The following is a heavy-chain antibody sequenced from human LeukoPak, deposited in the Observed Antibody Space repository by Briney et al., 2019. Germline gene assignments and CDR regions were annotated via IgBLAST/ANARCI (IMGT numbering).Heavy chain of an antibody. CDR2: ISSSSSYI. V-gene: IGHV3-21*01. CDR3: ASIPWAGEGYYYYYGMDV. CDR1: GFTFSDYS. J-gene: IGHJ6*02. D-gene: IGHD7-27*01. Sequence: GGSLRLSCAASGFTFSDYSMNWVRQAPGKGLEWVSSISSSSSYIYYADSVKGRFTISRDNAKNSLYLQMNSLRAEDTAVYYCASIPWAGEGYYYYYGMDVWGQGTTVTVSS.